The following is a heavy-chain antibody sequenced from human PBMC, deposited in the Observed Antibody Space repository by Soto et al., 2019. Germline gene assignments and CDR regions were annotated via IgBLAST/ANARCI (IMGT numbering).Heavy chain of an antibody. V-gene: IGHV1-18*01. CDR3: ARGRYGDY. CDR1: GYAFTTYG. J-gene: IGHJ4*01. D-gene: IGHD1-1*01. Sequence: QVHLVQSGAEVKKPGASVKVSCKGSGYAFTTYGITWVRQAPGQGLEWMGWISAHNGNTNYAQKLQGRVTVTRDTSTSTAYMELRILSSDYTALYYCARGRYGDYWGHGALVNVS. CDR2: ISAHNGNT.